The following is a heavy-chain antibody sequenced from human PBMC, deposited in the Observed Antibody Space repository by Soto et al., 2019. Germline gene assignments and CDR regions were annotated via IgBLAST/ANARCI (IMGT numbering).Heavy chain of an antibody. J-gene: IGHJ1*01. CDR3: ARTPNPYDSSGYYLYFQH. CDR2: ISSSGSTI. CDR1: GFTFSSYE. Sequence: LRLSCAASGFTFSSYEMNWVRQAPGKGLEWVSYISSSGSTIYYADSVKGRFAISRDNAKNSLYLQMNSLRAEDTAVYYCARTPNPYDSSGYYLYFQHWGQGTLATVLL. V-gene: IGHV3-48*03. D-gene: IGHD3-22*01.